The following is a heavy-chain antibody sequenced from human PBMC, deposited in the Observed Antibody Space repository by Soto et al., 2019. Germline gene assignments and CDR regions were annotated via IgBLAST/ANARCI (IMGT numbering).Heavy chain of an antibody. Sequence: QVQLQESGPGLVKPSQTLSLTCTVSGGSISSGDYYWSWIRQPPGKGLEWIGYIYYSGSTYYNPSLQSRVTISVDTSKNQFSLKLSSVTAADTAVYYCARERTDFWSGYLGMDVWGQGTTVTVSS. D-gene: IGHD3-3*01. CDR2: IYYSGST. CDR1: GGSISSGDYY. V-gene: IGHV4-30-4*01. J-gene: IGHJ6*02. CDR3: ARERTDFWSGYLGMDV.